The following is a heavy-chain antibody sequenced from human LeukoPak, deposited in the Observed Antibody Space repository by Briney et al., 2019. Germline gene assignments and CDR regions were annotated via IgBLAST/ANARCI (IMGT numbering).Heavy chain of an antibody. CDR2: INGDGRII. D-gene: IGHD3-9*01. V-gene: IGHV3-74*01. CDR1: GFTFSSYW. CDR3: TRDLMDYDVSTGLHHYYMDV. J-gene: IGHJ6*02. Sequence: PGGSLRLSCVASGFTFSSYWMHWVRQDPRKGLVWVSRINGDGRIINYADSVRGRFTISRDNAKNTLYPQMNTLRVEDTAVYYCTRDLMDYDVSTGLHHYYMDVWGQGTTVTVSS.